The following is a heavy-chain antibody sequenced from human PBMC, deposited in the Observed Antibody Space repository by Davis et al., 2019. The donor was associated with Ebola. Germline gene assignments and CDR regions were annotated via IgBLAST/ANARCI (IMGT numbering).Heavy chain of an antibody. CDR1: GLTFSSYA. D-gene: IGHD1-26*01. Sequence: PGGSLRLSCAASGLTFSSYAMSRVRQAPGKGLVWVSGISESGGSTYYADSVKGRFTISRDNSKNTLFLQMNSLGAEDTAVYYCAKRFSGNTGGFDYWGQGTLVTVSA. V-gene: IGHV3-23*01. CDR2: ISESGGST. CDR3: AKRFSGNTGGFDY. J-gene: IGHJ4*02.